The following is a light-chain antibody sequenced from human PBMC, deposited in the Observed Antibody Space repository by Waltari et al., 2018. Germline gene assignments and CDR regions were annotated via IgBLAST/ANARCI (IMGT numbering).Light chain of an antibody. J-gene: IGKJ2*02. CDR2: AAT. CDR1: QSINNL. CDR3: QQTYNTPGT. Sequence: DIQMTQSPSSLSASVGDRVTISCRASQSINNLLNWYQQKPGRAPKLLIFAATNLQSEVPLRFSGSGSGTDCTLIISGLQPEDFAVYFCQQTYNTPGTFGQGTKLE. V-gene: IGKV1-39*01.